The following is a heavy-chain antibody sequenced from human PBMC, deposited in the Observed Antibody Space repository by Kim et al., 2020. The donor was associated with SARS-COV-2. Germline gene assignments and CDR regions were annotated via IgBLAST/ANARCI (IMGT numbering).Heavy chain of an antibody. CDR1: GFTFSSYG. CDR2: IWYDGSNK. CDR3: ARAGLEQQLGY. Sequence: GGSLRLSCAASGFTFSSYGMHWVRQAPGKGLEWVAVIWYDGSNKYYADSVKGRFTISRDNSKNTLYLQMNSLRAEDTAVYYCARAGLEQQLGYWGQGTLVTVSS. V-gene: IGHV3-33*01. J-gene: IGHJ4*02. D-gene: IGHD6-13*01.